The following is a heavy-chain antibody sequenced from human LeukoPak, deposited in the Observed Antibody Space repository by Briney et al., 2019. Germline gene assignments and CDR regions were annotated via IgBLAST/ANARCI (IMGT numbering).Heavy chain of an antibody. CDR1: GFTFSSYA. Sequence: GGSLRLSCAASGFTFSSYAMSWVRQAPGKGLEWVSAISGSGGSTYYADSVKGRFTISSDNSKNTLCLQMNSLRAEDTAVYYCAKARRYCSGGSCLYYFDYWGQGTLVTVSS. J-gene: IGHJ4*02. CDR2: ISGSGGST. V-gene: IGHV3-23*01. CDR3: AKARRYCSGGSCLYYFDY. D-gene: IGHD2-15*01.